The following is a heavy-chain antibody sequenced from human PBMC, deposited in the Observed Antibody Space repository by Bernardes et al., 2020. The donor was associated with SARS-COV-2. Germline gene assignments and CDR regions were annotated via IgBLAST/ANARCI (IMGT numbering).Heavy chain of an antibody. D-gene: IGHD2-15*01. J-gene: IGHJ4*02. CDR2: IYNGGNT. CDR3: AAGYCRGGNCNRHIDH. V-gene: IGHV3-66*01. CDR1: GFTVSSNF. Sequence: GGSLRLSCAASGFTVSSNFMSWVRQAPGKGLDWVSVIYNGGNTAKADSVKGRFTISRDNSKNTLYLQMNSLRAEDTAVYYCAAGYCRGGNCNRHIDHWGQGTLVTVSS.